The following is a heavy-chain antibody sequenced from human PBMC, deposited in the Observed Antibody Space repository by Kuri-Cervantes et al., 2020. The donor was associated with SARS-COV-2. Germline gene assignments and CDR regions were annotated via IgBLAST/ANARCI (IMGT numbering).Heavy chain of an antibody. CDR2: IYTSGST. J-gene: IGHJ5*02. Sequence: SETLSLTCTASGGSISSYYWSWIRQPAGKGLEWIGRIYTSGSTNYNPSLKSRVTMSVDTSKNQFSLKLSSVTAADTAVYYCARVLRYYDSSGYLGSFDPWGQGTLVTVSS. V-gene: IGHV4-4*07. D-gene: IGHD3-22*01. CDR1: GGSISSYY. CDR3: ARVLRYYDSSGYLGSFDP.